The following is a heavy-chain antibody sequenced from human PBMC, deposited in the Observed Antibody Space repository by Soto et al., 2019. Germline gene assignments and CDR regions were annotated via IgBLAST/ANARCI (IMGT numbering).Heavy chain of an antibody. D-gene: IGHD3-22*01. Sequence: AAAECTFINAWVSWVLKATGKGLEWVGRIKSKTDGGTTDYAAPVKGRFTISRDDSKNTLYLQMNSLKTEDTAVYYCGSGYFGVDYWGQGTLVTVSS. CDR2: IKSKTDGGTT. CDR1: ECTFINAW. CDR3: GSGYFGVDY. V-gene: IGHV3-15*01. J-gene: IGHJ4*02.